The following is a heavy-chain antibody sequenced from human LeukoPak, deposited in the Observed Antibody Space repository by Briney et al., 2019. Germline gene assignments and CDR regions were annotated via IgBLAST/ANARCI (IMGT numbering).Heavy chain of an antibody. J-gene: IGHJ6*03. CDR3: ARELLWFGELLYEGYYYYMDV. CDR2: INPNSGGT. CDR1: GYSFADYY. D-gene: IGHD3-10*01. Sequence: ASVKVSCKASGYSFADYYMHWVRQAPGQGLEWMGWINPNSGGTNYAQKFQGRVTMTRDTSISTAYMELSRLRSDDTAVYYCARELLWFGELLYEGYYYYMDVWGKGTTVTVSS. V-gene: IGHV1-2*02.